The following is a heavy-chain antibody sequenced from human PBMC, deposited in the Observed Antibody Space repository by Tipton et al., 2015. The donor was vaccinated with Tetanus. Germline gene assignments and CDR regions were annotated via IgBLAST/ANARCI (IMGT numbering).Heavy chain of an antibody. Sequence: GSLRLSCAASGFTFSSYAMSWVRQAPGKGLEWVSAISGSGGSTYYADSVKGRFTISRDNSKNTLYLQMNSLRAEDTAVYYCAKDLLSVGATEYYFDYWGQGTLVTVSS. V-gene: IGHV3-23*01. D-gene: IGHD1-26*01. CDR2: ISGSGGST. J-gene: IGHJ4*02. CDR1: GFTFSSYA. CDR3: AKDLLSVGATEYYFDY.